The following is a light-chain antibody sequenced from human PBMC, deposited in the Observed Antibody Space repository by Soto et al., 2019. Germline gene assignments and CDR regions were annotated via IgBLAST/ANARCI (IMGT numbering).Light chain of an antibody. J-gene: IGKJ1*01. Sequence: EVVMTQSPATLSVSPGERATLSCRASQSVNANLAWYQQKPGQAPRLLIHGASNRATGIPARFSGSGFGTEFIRTISRLQAGDFGVYYCQQYNTWLWAVGPGTKVENK. CDR2: GAS. CDR1: QSVNAN. V-gene: IGKV3-15*01. CDR3: QQYNTWLWA.